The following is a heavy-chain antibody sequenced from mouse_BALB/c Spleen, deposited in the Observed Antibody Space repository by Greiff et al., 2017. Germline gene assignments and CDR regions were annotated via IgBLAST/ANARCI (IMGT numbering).Heavy chain of an antibody. Sequence: EVQLVESGGGLVQPGGSLRLSCATSGFTFTDYYMSWVRQPPGKALEWLGFIRNKANGYTTEYSASVKGRFTISRDNSQSILYLQMNTLRAEDSATYYCARGAYYRYDYAMDYWGQGTSVTVSS. J-gene: IGHJ4*01. D-gene: IGHD2-14*01. CDR1: GFTFTDYY. CDR2: IRNKANGYTT. CDR3: ARGAYYRYDYAMDY. V-gene: IGHV7-3*02.